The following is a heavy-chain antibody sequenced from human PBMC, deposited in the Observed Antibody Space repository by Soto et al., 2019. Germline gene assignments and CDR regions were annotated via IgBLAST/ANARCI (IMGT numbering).Heavy chain of an antibody. CDR1: GFTFSRNA. CDR3: AKFQSENRPVHCSGGSCYYPWFDP. D-gene: IGHD2-15*01. Sequence: PGGSLRLSCAASGFTFSRNAMSWVRQAPGKGLEWVSLIQSGGSTYYAGSVKGRFTISRDNSENTLFLQMNSLRAEDTAVYYCAKFQSENRPVHCSGGSCYYPWFDPWGQGTLVTVSS. CDR2: IQSGGST. V-gene: IGHV3-66*01. J-gene: IGHJ5*02.